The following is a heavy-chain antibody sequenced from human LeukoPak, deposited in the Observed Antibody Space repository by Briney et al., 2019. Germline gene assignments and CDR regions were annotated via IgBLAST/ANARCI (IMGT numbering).Heavy chain of an antibody. CDR3: AREDSSGWFYFDY. CDR1: GFTFSSYA. CDR2: ISYDGSNK. J-gene: IGHJ4*02. Sequence: HPGGSLRLSCAASGFTFSSYAMHWVRQAPGKGLVWVAVISYDGSNKYYADSVKGRFTISRDNSKNTLYLQMNSLGAEDTAVYYCAREDSSGWFYFDYWGQGTLVTVSS. V-gene: IGHV3-30*04. D-gene: IGHD6-19*01.